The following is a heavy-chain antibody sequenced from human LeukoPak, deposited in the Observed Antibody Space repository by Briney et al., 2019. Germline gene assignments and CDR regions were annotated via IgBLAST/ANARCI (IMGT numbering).Heavy chain of an antibody. D-gene: IGHD6-13*01. J-gene: IGHJ2*01. Sequence: SETLSLTCTVSGYSISTGYYWDWIRQPPGKGLEWIGTFYHGGSTYYNPSLKSRATISVDTSKNQFSLKLTSVTAADTAVYYCARVYYSNSYDYWYFDLWGRGTLVTVSS. CDR1: GYSISTGYY. V-gene: IGHV4-38-2*02. CDR2: FYHGGST. CDR3: ARVYYSNSYDYWYFDL.